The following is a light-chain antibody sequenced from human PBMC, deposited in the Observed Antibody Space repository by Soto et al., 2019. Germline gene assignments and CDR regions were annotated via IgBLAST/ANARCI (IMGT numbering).Light chain of an antibody. CDR2: KAS. Sequence: DIKMTQSPSTLSGSVGDRVTITCRASQTISSWLAWYQQKPGKAPKLLIYKASTLKSGVPSRFSGSGSGTEFALTISSLQPDDFATYYCQQYKSYWTSGQGTKVDIK. J-gene: IGKJ1*01. V-gene: IGKV1-5*03. CDR3: QQYKSYWT. CDR1: QTISSW.